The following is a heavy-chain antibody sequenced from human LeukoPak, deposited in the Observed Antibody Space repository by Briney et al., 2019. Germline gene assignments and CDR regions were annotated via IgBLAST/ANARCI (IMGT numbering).Heavy chain of an antibody. CDR3: ARRGDLYSGSYYPFDY. CDR1: GYSFTSYW. Sequence: GASLKISCKGSGYSFTSYWIGWVRRMPGKGLKWMGIIYPGDSDARYSPSFQGQVTISADKSVSTAYLQWSSLKASDTALYYCARRGDLYSGSYYPFDYWRQGTLVTVSS. D-gene: IGHD1-26*01. J-gene: IGHJ4*02. V-gene: IGHV5-51*01. CDR2: IYPGDSDA.